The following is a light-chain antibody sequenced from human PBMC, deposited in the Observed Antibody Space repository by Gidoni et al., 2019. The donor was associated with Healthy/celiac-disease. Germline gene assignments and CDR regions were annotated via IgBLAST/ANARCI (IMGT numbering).Light chain of an antibody. CDR2: GAS. Sequence: EIVMTQSPATLSVSPGERATLSCRASQSVSSNLAWYQQKPGQAPRLLIYGASTRATGIPARFSGSGSGTEFTLTISSLQSEDFAVYYCQQYNNWAQXFXQGTKVEIK. CDR1: QSVSSN. J-gene: IGKJ1*01. CDR3: QQYNNWAQX. V-gene: IGKV3-15*01.